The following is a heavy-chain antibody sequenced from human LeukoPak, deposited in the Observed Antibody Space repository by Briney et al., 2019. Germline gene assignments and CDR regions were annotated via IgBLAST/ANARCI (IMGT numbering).Heavy chain of an antibody. D-gene: IGHD6-6*01. CDR3: AREHSSSSGKVFDY. V-gene: IGHV1-2*02. J-gene: IGHJ4*02. Sequence: ASVKVSCKSSVYTFPGYYMHWVRQAPGQGLDWMGWINPNSGGTNYAQKFQGRVTMTRDTSISTAYMELSRLRSDDTAVYYCAREHSSSSGKVFDYWGQGTLVTVSS. CDR1: VYTFPGYY. CDR2: INPNSGGT.